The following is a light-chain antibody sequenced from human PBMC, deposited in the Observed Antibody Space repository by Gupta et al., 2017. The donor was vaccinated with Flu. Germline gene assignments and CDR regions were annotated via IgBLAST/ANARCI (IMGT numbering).Light chain of an antibody. V-gene: IGKV1-39*01. CDR3: QQKDSSIWT. CDR2: AAS. J-gene: IGKJ3*01. Sequence: DIQMTQSPSSLSASVGDRVTITCRASQRISSYLNWYQQKPGKAPKLLIYAASTVEGGVPSRFSGSGSGTEFTLTINKRQPEDFANYYCQQKDSSIWTFGHGTTVDF. CDR1: QRISSY.